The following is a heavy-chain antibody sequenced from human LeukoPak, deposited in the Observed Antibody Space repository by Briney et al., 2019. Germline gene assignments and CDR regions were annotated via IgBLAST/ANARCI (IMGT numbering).Heavy chain of an antibody. CDR2: LNPNSGAT. CDR3: AKDLVATMRGDAFNI. CDR1: GYTLTKLS. J-gene: IGHJ3*02. V-gene: IGHV1-2*02. Sequence: GASVKVSCKVSGYTLTKLSMHWVRQAPGQGLEWMGLLNPNSGATNYAQKFNGRVTMTRDTSISTAYMELSRLRSDDTAVYYCAKDLVATMRGDAFNIWGQGTMVTVSS. D-gene: IGHD5-12*01.